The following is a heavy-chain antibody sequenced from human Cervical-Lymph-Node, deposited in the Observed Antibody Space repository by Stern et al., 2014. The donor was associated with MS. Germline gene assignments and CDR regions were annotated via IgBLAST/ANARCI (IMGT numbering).Heavy chain of an antibody. V-gene: IGHV1-18*01. CDR3: ARTVSTSWYYFDF. J-gene: IGHJ4*02. CDR1: GYTFPTYG. Sequence: VQLVQSGAEVKKPGASVKVSCKASGYTFPTYGVSWVRQAPGQGLEWMGWISVHNGNTNYAQKFQDRVTMTTDTSTSTAYLELRSLRSDDTAVYYCARTVSTSWYYFDFWGQGTLVTVSS. CDR2: ISVHNGNT. D-gene: IGHD6-13*01.